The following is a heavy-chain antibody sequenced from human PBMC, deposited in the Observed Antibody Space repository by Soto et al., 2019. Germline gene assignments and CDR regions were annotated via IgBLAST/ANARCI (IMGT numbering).Heavy chain of an antibody. CDR3: ARHRVPEYYDSSGYYYGWWFDP. J-gene: IGHJ5*02. CDR2: IYYSGST. D-gene: IGHD3-22*01. V-gene: IGHV4-39*01. Sequence: SETLSLTCTFSCGSIISSSYYWGWIRQPPGKGLEWIGSIYYSGSTYYNPSLKSRVTISVDTSKNQFSLKLSSVTAADTAVYYCARHRVPEYYDSSGYYYGWWFDPWGQGTLVTVSS. CDR1: CGSIISSSYY.